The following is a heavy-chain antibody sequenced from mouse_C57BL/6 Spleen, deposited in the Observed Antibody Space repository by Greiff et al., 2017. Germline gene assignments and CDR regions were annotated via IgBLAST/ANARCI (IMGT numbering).Heavy chain of an antibody. CDR3: ARTGYGIYMDY. D-gene: IGHD2-1*01. J-gene: IGHJ4*01. CDR1: GFTFSDYG. Sequence: EVKLMESGGGLVKPGGSLKLSCAASGFTFSDYGMHWVRQAPEKGLEWVAYISSGSSTIYYADTVKGRFTISRDNAKNTLFLQMTSLRSEDTAMYYCARTGYGIYMDYWGQGTSVTVSS. CDR2: ISSGSSTI. V-gene: IGHV5-17*01.